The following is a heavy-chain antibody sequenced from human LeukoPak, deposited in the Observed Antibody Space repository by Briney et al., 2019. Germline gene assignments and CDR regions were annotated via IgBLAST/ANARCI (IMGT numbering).Heavy chain of an antibody. J-gene: IGHJ4*02. D-gene: IGHD6-13*01. Sequence: SETLSLTCTVSGRSISSSSYYWGWIRQPPGKGLEWIGSIYYSGSTYYNPSLKSRVTISVDTSKNQFSLKLSSVTAADTAVYYCARHLRQQLVRRYFDYWGQGTLVTVSS. CDR3: ARHLRQQLVRRYFDY. CDR2: IYYSGST. CDR1: GRSISSSSYY. V-gene: IGHV4-39*01.